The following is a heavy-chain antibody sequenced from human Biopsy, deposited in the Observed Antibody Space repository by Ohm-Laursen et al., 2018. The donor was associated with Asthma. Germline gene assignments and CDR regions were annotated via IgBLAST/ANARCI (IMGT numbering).Heavy chain of an antibody. D-gene: IGHD3-22*01. V-gene: IGHV4-61*01. CDR3: ARDLSFYDSSGYYRRWFDP. Sequence: SDTLSLTWAVSGGSVSTGSYYWSWIRQPPGKGLEWLGYIFYTGSDNYNPSLKSRVTISVDTSKNQFSLKLSSVTAADTAVYYCARDLSFYDSSGYYRRWFDPWGQGTLVTVSS. CDR2: IFYTGSD. CDR1: GGSVSTGSYY. J-gene: IGHJ5*02.